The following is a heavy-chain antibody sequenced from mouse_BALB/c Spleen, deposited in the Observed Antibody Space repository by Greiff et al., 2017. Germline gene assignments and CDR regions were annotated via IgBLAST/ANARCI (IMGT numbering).Heavy chain of an antibody. CDR2: ISSGGST. J-gene: IGHJ4*01. CDR1: GFTFSSYA. D-gene: IGHD2-4*01. Sequence: EVQLVESGGGLVKPGGSLKLSCAASGFTFSSYAMSWVRQTPEKRLEWVASISSGGSTYYPDSVKGRFTISRDNAKNTLYLEMSSLRSEDTAMYYCAREEITKAMDYWGQGTSVTVSS. CDR3: AREEITKAMDY. V-gene: IGHV5-6-5*01.